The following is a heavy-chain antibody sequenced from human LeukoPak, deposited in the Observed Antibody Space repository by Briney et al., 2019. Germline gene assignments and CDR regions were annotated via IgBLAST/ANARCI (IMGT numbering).Heavy chain of an antibody. CDR2: IYYSGST. J-gene: IGHJ4*02. CDR1: GGSISSYY. CDR3: ARHDEGPYYFDY. Sequence: PSETLSLTCTVSGGSISSYYWSWIRQPPGKGLEWIGYIYYSGSTNYSPSLKSRVTISVDTSKNQFSLKLSSVTAADTAVYYCARHDEGPYYFDYWGQGTLVTVSS. V-gene: IGHV4-59*08.